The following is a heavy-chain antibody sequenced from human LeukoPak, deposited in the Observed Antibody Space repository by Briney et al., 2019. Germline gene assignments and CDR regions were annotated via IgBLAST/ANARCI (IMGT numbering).Heavy chain of an antibody. V-gene: IGHV3-74*01. D-gene: IGHD2-15*01. CDR2: INSDGSST. Sequence: GGSLRLSCAASGFTFSSYWMHWVRHAPGKGLVWVSRINSDGSSTSYADSVKGRFTISRDNAKNTLYLQMNSLRAEDTAVYYCASTVAKYYYFDYWGQGTLVTVSS. J-gene: IGHJ4*02. CDR3: ASTVAKYYYFDY. CDR1: GFTFSSYW.